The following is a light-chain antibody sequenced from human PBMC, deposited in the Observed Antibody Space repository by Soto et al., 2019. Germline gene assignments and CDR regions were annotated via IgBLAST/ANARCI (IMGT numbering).Light chain of an antibody. V-gene: IGLV1-40*01. Sequence: QSLLTQPPSVSGAPGQRVTVSCTGSSSNIGAGFDVHWYQQLPGTAPKVLIYGNINRPSGVPDRFSGSKSGTSASLAITGLQAEDEADYYCQSYDSSLGAWVFGGGTKLTVL. J-gene: IGLJ3*02. CDR1: SSNIGAGFD. CDR2: GNI. CDR3: QSYDSSLGAWV.